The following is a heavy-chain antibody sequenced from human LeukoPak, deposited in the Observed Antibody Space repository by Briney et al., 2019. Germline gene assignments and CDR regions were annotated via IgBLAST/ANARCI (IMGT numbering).Heavy chain of an antibody. D-gene: IGHD5-24*01. J-gene: IGHJ4*02. CDR1: GGTFGSHA. V-gene: IGHV1-69*01. CDR2: ILPIFGAP. Sequence: ASVKVSRKTSGGTFGSHAFSWVRQAPGHGLEWMGGILPIFGAPNYAQKFQGRVTITADEATNTVYMELTRLRSEDTAVYYCARASKGGHGYNPPPGYWGQGTLVTVSS. CDR3: ARASKGGHGYNPPPGY.